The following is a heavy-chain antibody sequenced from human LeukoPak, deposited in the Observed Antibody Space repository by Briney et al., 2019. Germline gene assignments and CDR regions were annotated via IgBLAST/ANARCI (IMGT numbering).Heavy chain of an antibody. D-gene: IGHD3-10*01. V-gene: IGHV3-11*01. CDR1: GFTFCNYY. Sequence: GGSLRLSCAASGFTFCNYYICWIRQAPGKGLEWVSYISGNGGTKYDADSVKGRFIMTRDNAKNSLYLQMNSLRAEDTAVYYCARGFGRPWGQGTLVTVSS. CDR3: ARGFGRP. J-gene: IGHJ5*02. CDR2: ISGNGGTK.